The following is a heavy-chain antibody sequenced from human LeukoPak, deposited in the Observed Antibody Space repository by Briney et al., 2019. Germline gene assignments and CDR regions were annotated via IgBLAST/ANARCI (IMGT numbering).Heavy chain of an antibody. V-gene: IGHV1-69*13. D-gene: IGHD3-10*01. CDR2: IIPIFGTA. J-gene: IGHJ4*02. CDR3: ARGGDELRFYYFDY. Sequence: SVKVSCTASGGTFSSYAISWVRQAPGQGLEWMGGIIPIFGTANYAQKFQGRVTITADESTSTAYMELSSLRSEDTAVYYCARGGDELRFYYFDYWGQGTLVTVS. CDR1: GGTFSSYA.